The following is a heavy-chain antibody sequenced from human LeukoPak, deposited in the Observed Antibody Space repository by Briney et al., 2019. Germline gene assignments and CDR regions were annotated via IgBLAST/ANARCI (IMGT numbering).Heavy chain of an antibody. Sequence: PGRSLRLSCTGSGFTFGDRAMSWVRPAPGKGLEWVGFIRSKAYRGTTEYAASVKGRFTISRDDSASIAYLQMNSLRTEDTAVYYCARGPIQLWIHNAMDVWGQGTTVTVSS. J-gene: IGHJ6*02. V-gene: IGHV3-49*04. CDR1: GFTFGDRA. D-gene: IGHD5-18*01. CDR3: ARGPIQLWIHNAMDV. CDR2: IRSKAYRGTT.